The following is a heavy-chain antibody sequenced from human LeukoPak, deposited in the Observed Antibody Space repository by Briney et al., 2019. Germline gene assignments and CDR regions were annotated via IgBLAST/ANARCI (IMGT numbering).Heavy chain of an antibody. CDR1: GYSFTSYG. V-gene: IGHV1-18*01. J-gene: IGHJ1*01. Sequence: ASVNVSCKASGYSFTSYGISWMRQAPGQGLEWMGWISAYNGNTNYAQNLQGRVTMTTDTSTNTAYMELRSLRSDDTAVYYCARDLSSSSDRYFQHWGQGTLVTVSS. CDR2: ISAYNGNT. D-gene: IGHD6-6*01. CDR3: ARDLSSSSDRYFQH.